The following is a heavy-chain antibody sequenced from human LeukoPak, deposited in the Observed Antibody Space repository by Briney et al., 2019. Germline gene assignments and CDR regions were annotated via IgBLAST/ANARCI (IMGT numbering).Heavy chain of an antibody. J-gene: IGHJ3*02. CDR3: AKDQFGGSYYGAFDI. Sequence: PGGSLRLSCAASGFTFSSYGMHWVRQAPGKGLEWVAVISYDGSNKYYADSVKGRFTISRDNSKNTLYLQMNSLRAEDTAVYYCAKDQFGGSYYGAFDIWGQGTMVTVSP. D-gene: IGHD1-26*01. V-gene: IGHV3-30*18. CDR2: ISYDGSNK. CDR1: GFTFSSYG.